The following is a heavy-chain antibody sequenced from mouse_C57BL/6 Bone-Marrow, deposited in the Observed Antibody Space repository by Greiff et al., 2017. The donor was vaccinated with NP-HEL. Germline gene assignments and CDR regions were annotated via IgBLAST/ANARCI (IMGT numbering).Heavy chain of an antibody. Sequence: EVQVVESGPVLVKPGASVKMSCKASGYTFTDYYMNWVKQSHGKSLEWIGVINPYNGGTSYNQKFKGKATLTVDKSSSTAYMELNSLTSEDSAVYYCARMGYYFDYWGQGTTLTVSS. CDR3: ARMGYYFDY. V-gene: IGHV1-19*01. CDR1: GYTFTDYY. J-gene: IGHJ2*01. CDR2: INPYNGGT.